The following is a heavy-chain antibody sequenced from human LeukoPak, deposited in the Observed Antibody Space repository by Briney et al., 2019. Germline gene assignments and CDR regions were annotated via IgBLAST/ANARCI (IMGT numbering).Heavy chain of an antibody. D-gene: IGHD3-9*01. J-gene: IGHJ4*02. Sequence: GGSLRLSCAASGFTFDDYTMHWVRQAPGKGLEWVSLISWDGGSTYYADSVKGRFTISRDNSKNSLYLQMNSLRAEDTAVYYCAKAPYYDILTGFSYFDYWGQGTLVTVSS. CDR3: AKAPYYDILTGFSYFDY. CDR1: GFTFDDYT. CDR2: ISWDGGST. V-gene: IGHV3-43*01.